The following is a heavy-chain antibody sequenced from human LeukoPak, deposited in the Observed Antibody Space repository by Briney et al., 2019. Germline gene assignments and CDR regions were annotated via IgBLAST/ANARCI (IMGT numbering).Heavy chain of an antibody. D-gene: IGHD1-26*01. CDR3: ARDTGEGATDY. Sequence: GGSLRLSCAASGFTVSSNYMSWVRQAPGKGLEWVSVIYSGGSTYYADSVKGRFTIFRDNSKNTLYLQMNSLRAEDTAVYYCARDTGEGATDYWGQGTLVTVSS. V-gene: IGHV3-53*05. J-gene: IGHJ4*02. CDR2: IYSGGST. CDR1: GFTVSSNY.